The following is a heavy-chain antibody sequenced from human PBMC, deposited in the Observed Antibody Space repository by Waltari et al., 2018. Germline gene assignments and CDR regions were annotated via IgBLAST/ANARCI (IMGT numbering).Heavy chain of an antibody. CDR3: ARDQCSGGSCYRTNYYYGMDV. J-gene: IGHJ6*02. CDR2: IIPILGIA. CDR1: GGTFRSYA. V-gene: IGHV1-69*04. D-gene: IGHD2-15*01. Sequence: QVQLVQSGAEVKKPGSSVKVSCKASGGTFRSYAISWVRQAPGQGREWMGRIIPILGIANYAQKVQGRVTITADKSTSTAYMELSSLRSEDTAVYYCARDQCSGGSCYRTNYYYGMDVWGQGTTVTVSS.